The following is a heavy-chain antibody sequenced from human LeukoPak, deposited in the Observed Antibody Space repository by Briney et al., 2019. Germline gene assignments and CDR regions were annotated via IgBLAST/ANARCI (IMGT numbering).Heavy chain of an antibody. CDR3: ARGYCSSTSCPFDY. J-gene: IGHJ4*02. CDR2: IIPIFGTA. Sequence: SVKVSCKASGYTFTSYAISWVRQAPGQGLEWMGGIIPIFGTANYAQKFQGRVTITADESTSTAYMELSSLRSEDTAVYYCARGYCSSTSCPFDYWGQGTLVTVSS. D-gene: IGHD2-2*01. V-gene: IGHV1-69*13. CDR1: GYTFTSYA.